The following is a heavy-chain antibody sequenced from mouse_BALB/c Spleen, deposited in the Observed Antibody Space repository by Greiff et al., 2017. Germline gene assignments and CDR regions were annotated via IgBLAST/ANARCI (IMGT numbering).Heavy chain of an antibody. CDR1: GFKFTDTY. Sequence: VQLQQSGAELVKPGASVKLSCTASGFKFTDTYMHWVKQRPEKCLEWIGRIDPANGNTKYDQKFQGKATITADTSSNTAYLQLSSLTAEDTAVYYCVYGIYPWGQGTSVTVSS. V-gene: IGHV14-3*02. D-gene: IGHD2-1*01. CDR2: IDPANGNT. J-gene: IGHJ4*01. CDR3: VYGIYP.